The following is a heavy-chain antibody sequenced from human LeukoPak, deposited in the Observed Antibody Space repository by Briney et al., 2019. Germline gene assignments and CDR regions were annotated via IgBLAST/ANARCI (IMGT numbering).Heavy chain of an antibody. V-gene: IGHV5-51*01. CDR1: GYRFSTYW. CDR3: ARHHRLPGIAVAGTSYYYYHMDV. Sequence: PGESLKISCKGSGYRFSTYWIGWVRQMPGKGLEWMGIIYPGDSDTTYSPSFQGQVTISADKTISTAYLQWSSLKASATAMYYCARHHRLPGIAVAGTSYYYYHMDVWGKGTTVTVSS. D-gene: IGHD6-19*01. J-gene: IGHJ6*03. CDR2: IYPGDSDT.